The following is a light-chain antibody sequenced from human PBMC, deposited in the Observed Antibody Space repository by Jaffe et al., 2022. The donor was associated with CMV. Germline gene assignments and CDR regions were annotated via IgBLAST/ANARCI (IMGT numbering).Light chain of an antibody. CDR2: QDT. Sequence: SYALTQPPSVSVSPGQTASVTCSGDELGNKYVCWYQQKPGQSPVLIIYQDTKRPSGIPERFSGSNSGNTATLTISGTQAMDEADYYCQAWDSSTVVFGGGTKLTVL. J-gene: IGLJ3*02. V-gene: IGLV3-1*01. CDR3: QAWDSSTVV. CDR1: ELGNKY.